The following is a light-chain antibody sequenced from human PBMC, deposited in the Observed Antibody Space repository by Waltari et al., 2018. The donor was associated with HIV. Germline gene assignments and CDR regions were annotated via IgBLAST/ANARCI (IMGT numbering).Light chain of an antibody. V-gene: IGLV4-69*02. J-gene: IGLJ2*01. Sequence: QLVLTQSPSASASLGASVKLTCSLRSGHSTYAIAWHPQQPAKGPRFLMKVNSDGSHNKRDEIPDRFSGSSSGAERYLTISSLQYDDEADYYCQTWGAGIQVFGGGTKLTVL. CDR2: VNSDGSH. CDR1: SGHSTYA. CDR3: QTWGAGIQV.